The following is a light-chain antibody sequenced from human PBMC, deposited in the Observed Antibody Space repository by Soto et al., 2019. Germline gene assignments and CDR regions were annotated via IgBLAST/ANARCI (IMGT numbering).Light chain of an antibody. J-gene: IGKJ2*02. Sequence: IVLTQSPGTLSLSPGERATLSCRASQSVYSGYVAWYQQKPGQAPRLVLYRTSSRATGIPDRFSGGGSGTDFTLTISTLEPDDFAVYYCQQFDTSPCTFGQGTKVDIK. V-gene: IGKV3-20*01. CDR1: QSVYSGY. CDR2: RTS. CDR3: QQFDTSPCT.